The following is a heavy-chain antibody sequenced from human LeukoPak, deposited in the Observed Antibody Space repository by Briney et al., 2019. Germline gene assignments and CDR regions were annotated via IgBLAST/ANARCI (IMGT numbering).Heavy chain of an antibody. CDR1: GFTFSIYN. CDR3: ARSSEWELLYDY. V-gene: IGHV3-69-1*01. J-gene: IGHJ4*02. CDR2: ISSGSKT. Sequence: RSGGSLRLSCAASGFTFSIYNINWVRQAPGKGLEWVSSISSGSKTYYADSVKGRFTISRDNAKNSLYLQMNSLRAEDTAVYYCARSSEWELLYDYWGQGTLVTVSS. D-gene: IGHD1-26*01.